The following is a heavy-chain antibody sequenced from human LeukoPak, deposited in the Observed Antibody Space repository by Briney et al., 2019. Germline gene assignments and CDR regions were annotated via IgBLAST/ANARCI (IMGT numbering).Heavy chain of an antibody. J-gene: IGHJ3*02. V-gene: IGHV4-59*01. D-gene: IGHD3-9*01. CDR1: GGSISSYY. Sequence: SETLSLTCTVSGGSISSYYWSWIRQPPGKGLEWIGYIYYSGSTNYNPSLKSRVTISVDTSKNQFSLKLSSVTAADTAVYYRARVGLRYFDWSTHDAFDIWGQGTMVTVSS. CDR2: IYYSGST. CDR3: ARVGLRYFDWSTHDAFDI.